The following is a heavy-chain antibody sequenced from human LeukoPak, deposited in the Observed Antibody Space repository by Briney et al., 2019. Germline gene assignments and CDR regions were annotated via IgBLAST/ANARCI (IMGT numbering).Heavy chain of an antibody. V-gene: IGHV3-48*03. CDR1: GFPFSSYE. CDR2: SSNSGRTI. CDR3: ARGYFLGFDY. J-gene: IGHJ4*02. D-gene: IGHD2/OR15-2a*01. Sequence: PGGSLRPSCATSGFPFSSYEMNWVRQAPGKGLEGGSYSSNSGRTIYYADSVKGRLTNSRDNAKKSLYLQMNSLRAEDAAVYYCARGYFLGFDYWGQGTLVTVSS.